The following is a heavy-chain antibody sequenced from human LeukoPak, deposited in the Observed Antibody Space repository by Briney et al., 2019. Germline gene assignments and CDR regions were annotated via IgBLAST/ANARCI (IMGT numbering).Heavy chain of an antibody. J-gene: IGHJ6*02. CDR2: INHSGST. CDR1: GGSFSGYY. D-gene: IGHD6-13*01. Sequence: SETLSLTCAVYGGSFSGYYWSWIRQPPGKGPEWIGEINHSGSTNYNPSLKSRVTISVDTSKNQFSLKLSSVTAADTAVYYCARVRWQQLVKWVHYYGMDAWGQGTTVTVSS. CDR3: ARVRWQQLVKWVHYYGMDA. V-gene: IGHV4-34*01.